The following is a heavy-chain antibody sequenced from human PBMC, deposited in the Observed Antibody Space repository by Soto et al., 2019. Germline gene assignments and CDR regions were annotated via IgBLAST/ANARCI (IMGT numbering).Heavy chain of an antibody. CDR1: GFSLTTSGVG. Sequence: QITLKESGPTRVRPTQTLALTCTFSGFSLTTSGVGVGWIRKPPGKALEWLAVIYWDDDKRYSPSLKSRLTITKDTSKNQVVLTMADMDPVDTATYFCAHRGYMYGNWDHGYFDYWGQGTLVTVSS. J-gene: IGHJ4*02. V-gene: IGHV2-5*02. CDR3: AHRGYMYGNWDHGYFDY. CDR2: IYWDDDK. D-gene: IGHD5-18*01.